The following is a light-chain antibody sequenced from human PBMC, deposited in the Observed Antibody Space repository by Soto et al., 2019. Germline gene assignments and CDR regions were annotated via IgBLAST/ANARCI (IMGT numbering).Light chain of an antibody. CDR1: QSVLYSSKNKNS. J-gene: IGKJ4*01. V-gene: IGKV4-1*01. CDR3: QQHYSDPLT. Sequence: DIVMTQSPDSLAVSLGERATINCKSSQSVLYSSKNKNSLVWYQQKPGQPPKLLIYWASTRESGVPDRFSGCGSGTDFTLTISSLQAEDVAVYYCQQHYSDPLTFGGGTKVEIK. CDR2: WAS.